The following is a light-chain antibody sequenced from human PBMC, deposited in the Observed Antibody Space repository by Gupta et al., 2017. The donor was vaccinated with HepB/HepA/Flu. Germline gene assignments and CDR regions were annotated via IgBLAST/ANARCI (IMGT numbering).Light chain of an antibody. V-gene: IGLV10-54*04. CDR2: RNN. Sequence: QAGLTQLPSVSQGLSQTAPSTCTGNSNNVGNQGAAWLQQHQGHRPKLLLYRNNNRPSGISERFSASRPGNTASLTITGLQPEDEADYYCSAWDSSLSAWVFGGGTKLTVL. CDR1: SNNVGNQG. CDR3: SAWDSSLSAWV. J-gene: IGLJ3*02.